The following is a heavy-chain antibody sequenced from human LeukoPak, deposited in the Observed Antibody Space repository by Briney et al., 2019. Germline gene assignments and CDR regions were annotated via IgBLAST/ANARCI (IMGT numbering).Heavy chain of an antibody. CDR3: ARDGRQGYLSS. J-gene: IGHJ5*02. CDR1: GYTFTSYG. V-gene: IGHV1-18*01. Sequence: ASVKVSCKASGYTFTSYGLSWVRQAPGQGLEWMGWISAYNGNTNHAQKLQGRVTITTDTSTTTAYMELRSLRSDDTAVYYCARDGRQGYLSSWGQGTLVTVSS. CDR2: ISAYNGNT. D-gene: IGHD3-16*02.